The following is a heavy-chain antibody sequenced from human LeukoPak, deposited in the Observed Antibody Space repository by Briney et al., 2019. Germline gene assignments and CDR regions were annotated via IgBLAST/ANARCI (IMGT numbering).Heavy chain of an antibody. Sequence: ETLSLTCAVYGVSFSDYSWTWIRQPPGKGLEGVGEINQSGGTNHNPALMRRVIMSVDTSKNQISLKVRSVPAADTAVYYCARVGHSFSINDWSRTGLGAYPTKYYYYMDVWGKGTTVTVSS. D-gene: IGHD5-18*01. J-gene: IGHJ6*03. CDR2: INQSGGT. CDR1: GVSFSDYS. V-gene: IGHV4-34*01. CDR3: ARVGHSFSINDWSRTGLGAYPTKYYYYMDV.